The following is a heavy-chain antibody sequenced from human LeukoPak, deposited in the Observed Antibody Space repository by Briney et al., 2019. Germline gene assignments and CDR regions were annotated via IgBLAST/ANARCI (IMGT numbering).Heavy chain of an antibody. D-gene: IGHD1-26*01. J-gene: IGHJ4*02. V-gene: IGHV4-39*01. Sequence: SETLSLTCTVSGGSISSSSDFWAWIRQPPGKGLEWLGSIYNSGSAYYSPSLKSRVTISVDTSKNQFSLRLSSVTAADTAVYYCAILELFYADSWGQGALVTVSS. CDR1: GGSISSSSDF. CDR2: IYNSGSA. CDR3: AILELFYADS.